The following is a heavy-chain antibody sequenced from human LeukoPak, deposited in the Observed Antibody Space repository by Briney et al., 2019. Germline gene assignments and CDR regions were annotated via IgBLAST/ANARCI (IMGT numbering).Heavy chain of an antibody. CDR1: GFTFSDYY. CDR2: ISSSGSTI. D-gene: IGHD6-13*01. J-gene: IGHJ5*02. Sequence: PGGSLRLSCAASGFTFSDYYMSWIRQAPGKGLEWVSYISSSGSTIYYADSVKGRFTISRDNAKNSLYLQMNSLRAEDTAVYYCARDRSSSSWYRWFDPWGHGTLVTVSS. CDR3: ARDRSSSSWYRWFDP. V-gene: IGHV3-11*01.